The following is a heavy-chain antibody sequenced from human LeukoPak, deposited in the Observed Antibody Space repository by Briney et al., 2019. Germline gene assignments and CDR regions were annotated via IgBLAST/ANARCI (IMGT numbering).Heavy chain of an antibody. CDR3: ARWEGGSYYDYDY. V-gene: IGHV4-34*01. J-gene: IGHJ4*02. D-gene: IGHD1-26*01. CDR1: GGSFSGDY. Sequence: PSETLSLTCAVYGGSFSGDYWSWIRQPPGQGLAWIGEINHSGSTNYNPSLKSRVTISVDTSKNQFSLKLSSVTAADTAVYYCARWEGGSYYDYDYWGQGTLVTVSS. CDR2: INHSGST.